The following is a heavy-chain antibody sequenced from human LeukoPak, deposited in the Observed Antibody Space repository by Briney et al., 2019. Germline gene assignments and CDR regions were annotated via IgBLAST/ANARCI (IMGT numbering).Heavy chain of an antibody. Sequence: ASVKVSCKASGYTFTSHYMHWVRQAPGQGLEWMGIINPSGGRTTYAQRFQGRVTMTRDTFTSTVYMDLSSLRYEDTAIYYCAGGTHTSNYGYYFDSWGQGTLVTVSS. CDR3: AGGTHTSNYGYYFDS. CDR1: GYTFTSHY. J-gene: IGHJ4*02. CDR2: INPSGGRT. D-gene: IGHD2-2*01. V-gene: IGHV1-46*01.